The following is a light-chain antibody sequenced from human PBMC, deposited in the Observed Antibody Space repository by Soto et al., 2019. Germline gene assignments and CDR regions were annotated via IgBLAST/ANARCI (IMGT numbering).Light chain of an antibody. Sequence: DIQMTQSPSSLSASVGDRVTFTCRASQSISTYLNWYEQKPGKAPNLLIYGASNLQSGVPSRFSGGGSGTDFTLTISSLQPEDFAVYYCQQRSYWLTFGGGTKVEI. CDR3: QQRSYWLT. J-gene: IGKJ4*01. V-gene: IGKV1-39*01. CDR2: GAS. CDR1: QSISTY.